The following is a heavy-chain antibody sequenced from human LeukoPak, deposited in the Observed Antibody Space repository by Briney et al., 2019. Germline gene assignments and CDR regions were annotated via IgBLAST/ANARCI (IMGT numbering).Heavy chain of an antibody. J-gene: IGHJ4*02. V-gene: IGHV4-28*01. D-gene: IGHD5-18*01. Sequence: KPSETLSLTCAVSGYSITSSSWWGWIRQPPGKGLEWIGYIYHSGTTYYNPSLQSRVTMSVDTSKNQFSLKLSSVTAVDTAVYYCATLEPTAMVFDYWGQGTLVTVSS. CDR2: IYHSGTT. CDR1: GYSITSSSW. CDR3: ATLEPTAMVFDY.